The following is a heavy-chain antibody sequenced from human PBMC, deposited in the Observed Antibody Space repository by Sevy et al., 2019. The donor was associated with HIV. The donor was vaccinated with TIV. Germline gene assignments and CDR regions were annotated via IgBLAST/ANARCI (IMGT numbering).Heavy chain of an antibody. V-gene: IGHV3-21*01. CDR2: ISSVSTII. J-gene: IGHJ6*02. CDR1: GFSFNSYD. CDR3: ARVVGYVSGNYYKYYYDLDA. D-gene: IGHD3-10*01. Sequence: GGSLRLSCTASGFSFNSYDMNWVRQAPGKGLEWVSSISSVSTIIYYGDSVRGRFSISRDNAKKSLYVQLNSLRVEDTAVYYCARVVGYVSGNYYKYYYDLDAWGQGTAVTVSS.